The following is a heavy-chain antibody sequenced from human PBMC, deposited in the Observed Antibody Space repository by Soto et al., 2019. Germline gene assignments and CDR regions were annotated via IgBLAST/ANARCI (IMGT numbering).Heavy chain of an antibody. CDR2: ISGSGGST. CDR3: AKDQLNYYGMDV. V-gene: IGHV3-23*01. Sequence: GGSLRLSCAASGFTFSSYAMSWVRQAPGKGLEWVSAISGSGGSTYYADSVKGRFTISRDSSKNTLYLQMNSLRAEDTAVYYWAKDQLNYYGMDVWGQGTTVTVSS. J-gene: IGHJ6*02. CDR1: GFTFSSYA.